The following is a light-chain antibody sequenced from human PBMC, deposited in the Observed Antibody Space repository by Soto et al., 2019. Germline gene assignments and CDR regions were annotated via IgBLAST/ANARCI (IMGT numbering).Light chain of an antibody. Sequence: QSVLTQPPSASGSPGPSVTISCTGNNSDVGGYNYVSWYQQYPGKAPKLIIYEVNERPSGVPDRFSGSKSGNTASLTVSGLQTADEADYYCSSYAGSNWYVFGTGTKATVL. CDR2: EVN. V-gene: IGLV2-8*01. CDR3: SSYAGSNWYV. CDR1: NSDVGGYNY. J-gene: IGLJ1*01.